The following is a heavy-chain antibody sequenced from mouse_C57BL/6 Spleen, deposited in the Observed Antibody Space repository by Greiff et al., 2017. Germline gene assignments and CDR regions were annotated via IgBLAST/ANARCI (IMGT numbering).Heavy chain of an antibody. CDR2: IYPGDGDT. CDR3: ARSPPCYSKADV. J-gene: IGHJ1*03. CDR1: GYAFSSSW. V-gene: IGHV1-82*01. Sequence: VQLQQSGPELVKPGASVKISCKASGYAFSSSWMNWVKQRPGKGLEWIGRIYPGDGDTNYNGKFKGKATLTADKSSSTAYMQLSSLTSEDSAVYFCARSPPCYSKADVWGTGTTVTVSS. D-gene: IGHD2-5*01.